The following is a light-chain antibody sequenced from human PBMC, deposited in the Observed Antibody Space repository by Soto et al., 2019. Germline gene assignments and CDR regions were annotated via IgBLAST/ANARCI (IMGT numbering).Light chain of an antibody. V-gene: IGKV3-20*01. CDR1: QRISSSY. CDR3: QQYCSSRWT. J-gene: IGKJ1*01. CDR2: AAS. Sequence: EVVLTQSPGTLSLSPGERTTLSCRASQRISSSYLAWYQQKPGQAPRLLIYAASSRATGIPDRFSGSGSGTDFTLTISRLESEDFAVYYCQQYCSSRWTFGQGTKVEIK.